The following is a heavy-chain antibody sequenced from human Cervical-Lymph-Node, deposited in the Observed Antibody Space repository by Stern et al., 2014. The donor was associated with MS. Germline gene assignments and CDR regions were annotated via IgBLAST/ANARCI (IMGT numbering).Heavy chain of an antibody. CDR2: IYYSGST. J-gene: IGHJ6*02. Sequence: QLQLQESGPGLVKPSETLSLTCTVSGGSISSYYWSWIRQPPGKGLEWIGYIYYSGSTNYKPSLKSRVTISVDTSKNQFSLKLSSVTAADTAVYYCARDRGYYGMDVWGQGTTVTVSS. CDR1: GGSISSYY. CDR3: ARDRGYYGMDV. V-gene: IGHV4-59*01.